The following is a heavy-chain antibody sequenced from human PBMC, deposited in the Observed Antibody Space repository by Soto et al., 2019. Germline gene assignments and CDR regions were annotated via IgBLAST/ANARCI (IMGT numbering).Heavy chain of an antibody. CDR3: ARLTTYYYDSSGYLAPHYGMDV. D-gene: IGHD3-22*01. CDR1: GGSISSGGYY. V-gene: IGHV4-31*03. CDR2: IYYSGST. Sequence: SETLSLTCTVSGGSISSGGYYWSWIRQHPGKGLEWIGYIYYSGSTYYNPSLKSRVTISVDPSKNQFSLKLSSVTAGATAVYYCARLTTYYYDSSGYLAPHYGMDVWGQGTTVTVSS. J-gene: IGHJ6*02.